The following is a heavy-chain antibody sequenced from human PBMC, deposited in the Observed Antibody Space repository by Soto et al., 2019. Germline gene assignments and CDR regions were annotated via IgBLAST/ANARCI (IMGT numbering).Heavy chain of an antibody. CDR1: GFTFSREW. J-gene: IGHJ4*02. Sequence: PGGSLRLSCAASGFTFSREWMSCVRQAPGKGLEWVDYINQDGSEKDYVDSVEGRFTISRDNGKNSLNLQMNSLRAEDTAVYFCAVGAIWGQGTQVTVSS. CDR3: AVGAI. V-gene: IGHV3-7*03. CDR2: INQDGSEK.